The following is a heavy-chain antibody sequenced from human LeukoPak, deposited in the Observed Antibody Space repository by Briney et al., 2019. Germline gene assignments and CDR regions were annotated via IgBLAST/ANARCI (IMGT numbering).Heavy chain of an antibody. CDR3: ARDRAWNYFDY. CDR1: GFSFSDYA. D-gene: IGHD3-3*01. V-gene: IGHV3-30*03. Sequence: GGSLRLSCAASGFSFSDYAMHWVRQAPGKGLEWVAIISNDGSRKYYAHSVEGRFTISRDNSKNTLYLQMDSLRAEDTAVYYCARDRAWNYFDYWGQGTLVTVSS. CDR2: ISNDGSRK. J-gene: IGHJ4*02.